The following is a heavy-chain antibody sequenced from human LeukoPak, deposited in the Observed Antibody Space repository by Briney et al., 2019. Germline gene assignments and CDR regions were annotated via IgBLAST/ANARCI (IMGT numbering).Heavy chain of an antibody. CDR3: ARGGVEGRYFDY. CDR2: IIPIFGTA. Sequence: SVTVSCKASGGTFSSYAISWVRQAPGQGLEWMGGIIPIFGTANYAQKFQGRVTITADESTSTAYMELSSLRSEDTAVYYCARGGVEGRYFDYWGQGTLVTVSS. CDR1: GGTFSSYA. D-gene: IGHD3-16*01. J-gene: IGHJ4*02. V-gene: IGHV1-69*13.